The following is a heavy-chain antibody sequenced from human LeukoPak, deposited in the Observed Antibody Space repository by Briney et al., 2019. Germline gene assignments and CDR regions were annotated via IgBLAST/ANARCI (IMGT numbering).Heavy chain of an antibody. Sequence: GGSLRLSCTASGFTFSNSGMHWVRQAPGQGLEWVSAISDNSGNTYYADSVKGRFTISRDNSENTLYLQMNSLRAEDTALYYCSNGRTSSGTLQHDYWGQGTLVTVSS. CDR1: GFTFSNSG. D-gene: IGHD6-19*01. J-gene: IGHJ4*02. V-gene: IGHV3-23*01. CDR2: ISDNSGNT. CDR3: SNGRTSSGTLQHDY.